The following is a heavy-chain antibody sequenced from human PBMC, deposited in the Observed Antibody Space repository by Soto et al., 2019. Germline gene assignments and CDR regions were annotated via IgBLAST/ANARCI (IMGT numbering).Heavy chain of an antibody. Sequence: ASVKVSCKASGYTFTSYYMHWVRQAPGQGLEWMGIINPSGGSTSYAQKFRGRVTMTRDTSTSTVYMELSSLRSEDTAVYYCARLLESGLGMDVWGQGTTVAVCS. CDR1: GYTFTSYY. D-gene: IGHD3-3*01. V-gene: IGHV1-46*01. J-gene: IGHJ6*01. CDR2: INPSGGST. CDR3: ARLLESGLGMDV.